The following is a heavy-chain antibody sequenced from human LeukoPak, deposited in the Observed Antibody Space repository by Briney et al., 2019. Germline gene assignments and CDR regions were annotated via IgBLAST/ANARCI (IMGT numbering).Heavy chain of an antibody. CDR1: VGSFSGYH. CDR3: ARPDRGYSSGWYTYWFDP. J-gene: IGHJ5*02. V-gene: IGHV4-34*01. D-gene: IGHD6-19*01. Sequence: TSETLSLTCAVYVGSFSGYHWNWIRQPPGKGPEWIGEVNESGGTNINPSLKSRVTISVDTSKNQFSLKLSSVTAADTAVYYCARPDRGYSSGWYTYWFDPWGQGTLVTVSS. CDR2: VNESGGT.